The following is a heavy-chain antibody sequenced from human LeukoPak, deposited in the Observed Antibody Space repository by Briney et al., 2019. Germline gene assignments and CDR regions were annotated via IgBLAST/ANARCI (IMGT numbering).Heavy chain of an antibody. D-gene: IGHD3-9*01. J-gene: IGHJ4*02. CDR2: IYHSGST. CDR1: GGSISSSNW. Sequence: SETLSLTCAVSGGSISSSNWWSWVRQPPGKGLEWIGEIYHSGSTNYNPSLKSRVTISVDKSKNQFSLKLSSVTAADTAVYYCARARDDILTGNFDYWGQGTLVTVSS. V-gene: IGHV4-4*02. CDR3: ARARDDILTGNFDY.